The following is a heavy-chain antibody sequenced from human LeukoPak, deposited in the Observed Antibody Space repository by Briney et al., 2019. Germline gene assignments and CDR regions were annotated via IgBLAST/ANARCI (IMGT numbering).Heavy chain of an antibody. J-gene: IGHJ3*02. CDR3: ARGGNSGGSLRSPFDI. Sequence: GGSLRLSCAASGLSVSGNYMSWVRQPPGKGPEWVSVLDVGGSTYYSDAVKGRCTISGDKSKNTLHLQINSARAEDTAVYYCARGGNSGGSLRSPFDIWGRGTMVTVSS. CDR1: GLSVSGNY. CDR2: LDVGGST. D-gene: IGHD2-15*01. V-gene: IGHV3-53*01.